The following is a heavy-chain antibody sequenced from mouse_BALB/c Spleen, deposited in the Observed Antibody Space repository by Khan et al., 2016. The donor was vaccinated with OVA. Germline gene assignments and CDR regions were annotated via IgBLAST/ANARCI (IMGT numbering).Heavy chain of an antibody. V-gene: IGHV3-8*02. J-gene: IGHJ3*01. Sequence: EVQLQESGPSLVKPSQTLSLTCSVTGDSITSGYWNWIRKFPGSKLEYMGYIIYTGYTYYNPSLKSRISITRHTSKNQYYLQLNSVTDEDTATYXCARSTYRYAFVYWGQGTLVTVSA. CDR3: ARSTYRYAFVY. CDR2: IIYTGYT. D-gene: IGHD2-14*01. CDR1: GDSITSGY.